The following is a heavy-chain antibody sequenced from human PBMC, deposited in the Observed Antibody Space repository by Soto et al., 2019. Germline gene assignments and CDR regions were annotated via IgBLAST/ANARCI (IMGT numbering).Heavy chain of an antibody. Sequence: PGESLKISCKGSGYSFTDYWIGWVRQMPGKGLGWMGIIYPGDSDTRYNPSFQGRVTISADKSITTAYLQWSSLKASDTAMYFCARLSGARSPANFWGQGTVVTVSS. J-gene: IGHJ4*02. CDR1: GYSFTDYW. D-gene: IGHD1-26*01. CDR3: ARLSGARSPANF. CDR2: IYPGDSDT. V-gene: IGHV5-51*01.